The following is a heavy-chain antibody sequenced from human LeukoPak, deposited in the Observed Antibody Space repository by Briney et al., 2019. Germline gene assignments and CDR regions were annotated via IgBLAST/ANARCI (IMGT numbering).Heavy chain of an antibody. J-gene: IGHJ3*02. CDR2: INSDGSTT. Sequence: GGSLRLSCAASGFAFSSYWMHWVRQAPGKGLVWVSRINSDGSTTSYADSVKGRFTISRDNAKNTLYLQMNSLRAEDTAVYYCARRGVTRVAFDIWGQGTMVTVSS. CDR1: GFAFSSYW. V-gene: IGHV3-74*01. D-gene: IGHD1-26*01. CDR3: ARRGVTRVAFDI.